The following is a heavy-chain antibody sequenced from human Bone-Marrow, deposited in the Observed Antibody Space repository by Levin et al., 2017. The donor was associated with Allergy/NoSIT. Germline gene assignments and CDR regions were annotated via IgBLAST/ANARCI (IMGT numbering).Heavy chain of an antibody. J-gene: IGHJ4*02. D-gene: IGHD3/OR15-3a*01. CDR1: GFTFNNAW. CDR2: IKSKRDGGTT. V-gene: IGHV3-15*01. CDR3: TTSRDDSWTGYYPY. Sequence: GGSLRLSCAASGFTFNNAWMSWVRQPPGKGLEWVGRIKSKRDGGTTDFPSPMKGRFAISRDDSRDTIYLQINRLQIEDTAVYYCTTSRDDSWTGYYPYWGQGTLVTVSS.